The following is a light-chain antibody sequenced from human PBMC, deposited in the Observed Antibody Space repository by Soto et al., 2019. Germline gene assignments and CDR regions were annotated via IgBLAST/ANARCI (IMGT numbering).Light chain of an antibody. V-gene: IGKV3-15*01. J-gene: IGKJ1*01. CDR3: QQYYNWPWT. CDR1: RSISRY. CDR2: GAS. Sequence: EIVMTQSPDTLSVYPWEGATLSCRASRSISRYLAWYQQKPGQAPRLLIHGASTRAPGFPARFSGSGSGTDFTLTISSLQSEDFAVYYCQQYYNWPWTFGQGTKVDIK.